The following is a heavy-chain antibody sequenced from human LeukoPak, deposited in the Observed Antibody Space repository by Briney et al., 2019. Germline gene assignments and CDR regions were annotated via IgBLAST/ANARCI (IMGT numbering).Heavy chain of an antibody. D-gene: IGHD2-8*01. CDR1: GYTFTNYY. Sequence: ASVKVSCRASGYTFTNYYIHWVRQAPGQGLEWMGIINPSGSSTSYAQKFQGRVTMTRDTSTSTVYMELSSLRSEDTAVYYCAGGTTNTKGAFDMWGQGTMVTVSS. CDR2: INPSGSST. V-gene: IGHV1-46*01. CDR3: AGGTTNTKGAFDM. J-gene: IGHJ3*02.